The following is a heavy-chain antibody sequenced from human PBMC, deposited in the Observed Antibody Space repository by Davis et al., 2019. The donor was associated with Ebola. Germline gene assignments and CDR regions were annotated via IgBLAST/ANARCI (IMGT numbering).Heavy chain of an antibody. CDR1: GFTFSSYA. V-gene: IGHV3-23*01. D-gene: IGHD4-17*01. J-gene: IGHJ4*02. CDR2: ISGSGGST. CDR3: AKDPLPLIYGDYYFDY. Sequence: PGGSLRLSCAASGFTFSSYAMSWVRQAPGKGLEWVSAISGSGGSTYYADSVKGRFTISRDNSKNTLYLQMNSLRAEDTAVYYCAKDPLPLIYGDYYFDYWGQGTLVTVSS.